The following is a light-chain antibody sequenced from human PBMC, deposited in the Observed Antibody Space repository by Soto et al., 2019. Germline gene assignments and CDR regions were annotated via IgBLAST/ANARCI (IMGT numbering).Light chain of an antibody. J-gene: IGKJ4*01. V-gene: IGKV1-39*01. CDR2: AAS. Sequence: DIQMTQSPSSLSASVGDKVTITCRAGQNISSYLNWYQQKPGRAPNILIYAASSLQSGVPSRFSGSGAGADFTLTITSLQPEDSATYFCQQSYSTPTFGGGTKVEIK. CDR3: QQSYSTPT. CDR1: QNISSY.